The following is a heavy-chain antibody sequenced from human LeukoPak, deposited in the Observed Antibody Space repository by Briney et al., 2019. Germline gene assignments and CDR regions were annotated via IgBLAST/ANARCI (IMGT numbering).Heavy chain of an antibody. D-gene: IGHD3-10*02. CDR1: GFTVSSNY. J-gene: IGHJ3*02. CDR3: ARDGRGGAFDI. V-gene: IGHV3-66*02. CDR2: IYSGGST. Sequence: GGSLRLSCAASGFTVSSNYMSWVRQAPGKGLEWVSVIYSGGSTYYADSVKGRFTISRDNSKNMLYLQMNSLRAEDTAVYYCARDGRGGAFDIWGQGTMVTVSS.